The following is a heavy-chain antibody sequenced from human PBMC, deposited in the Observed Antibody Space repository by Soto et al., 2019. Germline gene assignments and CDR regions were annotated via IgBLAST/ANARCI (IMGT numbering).Heavy chain of an antibody. Sequence: SGGSLRLSCAASGFTFSSYSMNWVRQAPGKGLEWVSSISSSSSYIYYAASVKGRFTISRDNSRNTLYLQMSSLRAEDTAVYYCAKRRYCPSTTCLDYWGQGTLVTVSS. D-gene: IGHD2-2*01. CDR3: AKRRYCPSTTCLDY. CDR2: ISSSSSYI. J-gene: IGHJ4*01. CDR1: GFTFSSYS. V-gene: IGHV3-21*01.